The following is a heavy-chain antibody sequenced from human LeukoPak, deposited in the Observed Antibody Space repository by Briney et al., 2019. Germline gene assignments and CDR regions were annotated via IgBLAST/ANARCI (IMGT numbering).Heavy chain of an antibody. CDR3: TRAGGPRAYDYGDYVAFDI. Sequence: GGSLRLSCTASGFTFGDYAMSWVRQAPGKGLEWVGFIRSKAYGGTTEYAASVKGRFTISRDDSKSIAYLQMNSLKTEDTAVYYCTRAGGPRAYDYGDYVAFDIWGQGTMVTVSS. D-gene: IGHD4-17*01. V-gene: IGHV3-49*04. J-gene: IGHJ3*02. CDR2: IRSKAYGGTT. CDR1: GFTFGDYA.